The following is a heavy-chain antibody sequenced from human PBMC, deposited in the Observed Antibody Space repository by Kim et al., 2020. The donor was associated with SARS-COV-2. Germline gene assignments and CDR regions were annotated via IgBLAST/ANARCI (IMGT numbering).Heavy chain of an antibody. V-gene: IGHV3-48*03. D-gene: IGHD6-19*01. J-gene: IGHJ4*02. Sequence: GGSLRLSCAASGFTFSSYEMNWVRQAPGKGLEWVSYISSSGSTIYYADSVKGRFTISRDNAKNSLYLQMNSLRAEDTAVYYCARDISGWHAVPNFDYWGQGTLVTVSS. CDR1: GFTFSSYE. CDR2: ISSSGSTI. CDR3: ARDISGWHAVPNFDY.